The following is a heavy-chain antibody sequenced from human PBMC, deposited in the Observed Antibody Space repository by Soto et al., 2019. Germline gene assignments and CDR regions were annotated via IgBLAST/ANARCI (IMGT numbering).Heavy chain of an antibody. CDR1: GYTFTSYG. CDR2: ISAYNGNT. Sequence: QVQLVQSGAEVKKPGASVKVSCKASGYTFTSYGISWVRQAPGQGLEWMGWISAYNGNTNYAQKLQGRVTMTTDTSTSTAYMELRSLRSDDTAVYYWARDLALFIAAAGPQGDYWGQGTLVTVSS. CDR3: ARDLALFIAAAGPQGDY. J-gene: IGHJ4*02. V-gene: IGHV1-18*01. D-gene: IGHD6-13*01.